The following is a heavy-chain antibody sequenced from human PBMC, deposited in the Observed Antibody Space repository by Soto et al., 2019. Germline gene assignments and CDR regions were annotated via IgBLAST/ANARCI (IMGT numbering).Heavy chain of an antibody. J-gene: IGHJ3*02. Sequence: GGSLRLSCAASGFTFSSYWMSWVRQAPGKGLEWVANIKQDGSEKYYVDSVKGRFTISRDNAKNSLYLQMNSLRAEDTAVYYCASRVPGIAVASWSDAFDIWGQGTMVTVSS. V-gene: IGHV3-7*01. CDR2: IKQDGSEK. D-gene: IGHD6-19*01. CDR1: GFTFSSYW. CDR3: ASRVPGIAVASWSDAFDI.